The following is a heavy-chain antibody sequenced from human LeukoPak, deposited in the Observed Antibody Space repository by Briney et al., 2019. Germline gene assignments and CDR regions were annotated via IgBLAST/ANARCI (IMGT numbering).Heavy chain of an antibody. CDR1: GGSISSSSYY. V-gene: IGHV3-23*01. J-gene: IGHJ4*02. CDR3: ARGGYTYGPGL. D-gene: IGHD5-18*01. CDR2: ISGRRDST. Sequence: ETLSLTCTVSGGSISSSSYYWGWIRQAPGKGLEWVSTISGRRDSTSYADSVKGRFTISRDNSMNTVYLQMNSLRVEDTALYYCARGGYTYGPGLWGQGVLVTVSS.